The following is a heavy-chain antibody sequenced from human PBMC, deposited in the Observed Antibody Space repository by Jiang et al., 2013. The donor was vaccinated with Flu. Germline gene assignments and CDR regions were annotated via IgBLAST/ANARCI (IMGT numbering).Heavy chain of an antibody. CDR2: TYYRSKWYN. CDR1: GDSVSSNSAA. J-gene: IGHJ4*02. D-gene: IGHD5-18*01. V-gene: IGHV6-1*01. Sequence: QTLSLTCAISGDSVSSNSAAWNWIRQSPSRGLEWLGGTYYRSKWYNDYAVSVKSRITINPDTSKNQFSLQLNSVTPEDTAVYYCARDRTYSYGPPGYFDYWGQGTLVTVSS. CDR3: ARDRTYSYGPPGYFDY.